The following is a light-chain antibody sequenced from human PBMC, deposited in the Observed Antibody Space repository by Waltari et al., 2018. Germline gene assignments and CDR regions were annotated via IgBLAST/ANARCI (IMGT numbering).Light chain of an antibody. CDR2: GAS. CDR1: QSISSN. CDR3: QQYNNWPRT. Sequence: EIVMTQSPATLSVSPGERATLSCRASQSISSNLAWYQQKPGQAPRLLIYGASARAIGIPARFSGSGSGTEFTLTISSLQSEDFAVYYCQQYNNWPRTFGQGTKVEIK. V-gene: IGKV3-15*01. J-gene: IGKJ1*01.